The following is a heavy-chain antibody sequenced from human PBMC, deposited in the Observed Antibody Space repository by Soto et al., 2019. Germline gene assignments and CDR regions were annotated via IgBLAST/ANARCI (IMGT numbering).Heavy chain of an antibody. CDR3: ARDEGSHGFDS. Sequence: QVQLVQSGAEVKKPGASVRVSCKASGDTFTNYGISWVRQAPGQGLEWMGWVSGYNGNTNYAQKLRGRVTMTTDTSTSTAYMELRTLRSDDTAVYYCARDEGSHGFDSWGQGTLVTVSS. CDR2: VSGYNGNT. D-gene: IGHD2-15*01. CDR1: GDTFTNYG. V-gene: IGHV1-18*04. J-gene: IGHJ4*02.